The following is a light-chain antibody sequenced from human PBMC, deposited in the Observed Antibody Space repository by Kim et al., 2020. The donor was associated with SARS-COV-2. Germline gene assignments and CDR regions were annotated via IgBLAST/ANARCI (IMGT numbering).Light chain of an antibody. CDR3: QQSYTTPIT. CDR2: AAS. CDR1: QSIANY. Sequence: DIQMTQSPSSLSASVGDRVTITCRASQSIANYLNWYQHKPPGKAPNLLLYAASTLHTGVPSRFSGSGSGTNFTLADSGLQPEDFATYFRQQSYTTPITFGQGTRLEIK. J-gene: IGKJ5*01. V-gene: IGKV1-39*01.